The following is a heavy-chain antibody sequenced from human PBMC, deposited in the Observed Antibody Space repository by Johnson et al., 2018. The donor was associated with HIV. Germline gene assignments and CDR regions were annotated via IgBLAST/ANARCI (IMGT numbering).Heavy chain of an antibody. CDR3: AKGGYCSGGSCYPDAFDI. CDR2: ISYDGSKT. CDR1: GFTFSSYA. V-gene: IGHV3-30*04. D-gene: IGHD2-15*01. Sequence: QVQLVESGGGVVQPATSLRLSCAASGFTFSSYAMHWVRQAPGKGLEWVTFISYDGSKTYYADSVKGRFTISRDNAKNSLYLQMNSLRAEDTAVYYCAKGGYCSGGSCYPDAFDIWGQGTMVTVSS. J-gene: IGHJ3*02.